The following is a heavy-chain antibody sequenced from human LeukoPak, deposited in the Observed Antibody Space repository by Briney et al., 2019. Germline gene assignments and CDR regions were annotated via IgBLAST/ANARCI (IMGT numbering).Heavy chain of an antibody. V-gene: IGHV4-34*01. CDR3: ARGDRGNYFDY. CDR2: INHSGST. CDR1: GGSFSGYY. Sequence: SETLSLTCAVYGGSFSGYYWSWIRQAPGKGLEWIGEINHSGSTNYNPSLKSRVTISVDTSKNQFSLKLSSVTAADTAVYYCARGDRGNYFDYWGQGTLVTVSS. D-gene: IGHD3-16*01. J-gene: IGHJ4*02.